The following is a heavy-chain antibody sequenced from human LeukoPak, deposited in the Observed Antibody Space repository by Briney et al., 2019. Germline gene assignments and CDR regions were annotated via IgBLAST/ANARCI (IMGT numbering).Heavy chain of an antibody. CDR1: GFTVSSNF. CDR3: ARKTDSSGSRDY. V-gene: IGHV3-53*01. D-gene: IGHD3-22*01. Sequence: GGSLRLSCAASGFTVSSNFMSWVRQAPGKGLECVSVIYSRGGTYYADSVQGRFTISRDASKNTLFLQMNSLRADDTAVYYCARKTDSSGSRDYWGQGTLVTVSS. CDR2: IYSRGGT. J-gene: IGHJ4*02.